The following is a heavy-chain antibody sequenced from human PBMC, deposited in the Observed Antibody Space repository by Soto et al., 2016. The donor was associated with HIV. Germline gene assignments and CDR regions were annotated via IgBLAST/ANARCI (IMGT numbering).Heavy chain of an antibody. CDR2: FYYSNYT. D-gene: IGHD3-10*01. J-gene: IGHJ4*02. CDR3: AREGYYGLGTYSIDY. Sequence: QVQLQESGPGLVKPSETLSLTCTVSGGSISNYYWNWIRQPPGKGLEWIGFFYYSNYTNYNPSLKSRVTISGDTSKNQFSLKLSSVTAADTAVYFCAREGYYGLGTYSIDYWGQGTLVTVSS. CDR1: GGSISNYY. V-gene: IGHV4-59*01.